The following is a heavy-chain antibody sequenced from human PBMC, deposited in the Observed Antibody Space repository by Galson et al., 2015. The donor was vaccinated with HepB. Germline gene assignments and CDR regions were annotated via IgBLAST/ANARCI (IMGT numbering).Heavy chain of an antibody. Sequence: SLRLSCAASGFTFSSYAMHWVRQAPGKGLEWVAVISYDGSNKYYADSVKGRFTISRDNSKNTLYLQMNSLRAEDTAVYYCARDRAGSGWSRPDYGGQGTLVTVSS. V-gene: IGHV3-30-3*01. CDR1: GFTFSSYA. D-gene: IGHD6-19*01. CDR2: ISYDGSNK. J-gene: IGHJ4*02. CDR3: ARDRAGSGWSRPDY.